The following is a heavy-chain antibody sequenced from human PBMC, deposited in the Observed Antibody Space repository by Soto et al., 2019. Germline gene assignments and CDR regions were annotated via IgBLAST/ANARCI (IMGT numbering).Heavy chain of an antibody. CDR1: GGSISSYY. Sequence: PSETLSLTCTVSGGSISSYYWSWIRQPPGKGLEWIGYIYYSGSTNYNPSLKSRVTISVDTSKNQFSLKLSSVTAADTAVYYCARGTGLRYFDSDANYGMDGWGQGTTVTVSS. CDR3: ARGTGLRYFDSDANYGMDG. J-gene: IGHJ6*02. D-gene: IGHD3-9*01. V-gene: IGHV4-59*01. CDR2: IYYSGST.